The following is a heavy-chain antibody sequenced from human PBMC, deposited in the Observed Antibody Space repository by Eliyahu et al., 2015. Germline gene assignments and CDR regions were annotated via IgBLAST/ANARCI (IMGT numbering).Heavy chain of an antibody. CDR2: ISSSSSTI. J-gene: IGHJ4*02. V-gene: IGHV3-48*01. CDR1: GFTFSSYX. CDR3: ARDGASTYDSSGYNFDY. Sequence: EVQLVESGGGLVQPGGSLRLSCAASGFTFSSYXMNWVRQAPGKGLEWVSYISSSSSTIYYADSVKGRFTISRDNAKNSLYLQMNSLRAEDTAVYYCARDGASTYDSSGYNFDYWGQGTLVTVSS. D-gene: IGHD3-22*01.